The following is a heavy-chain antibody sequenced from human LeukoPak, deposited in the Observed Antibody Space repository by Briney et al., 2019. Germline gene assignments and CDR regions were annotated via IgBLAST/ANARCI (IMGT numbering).Heavy chain of an antibody. CDR2: ISYHARDQ. CDR1: GFTFSIYT. D-gene: IGHD2-8*01. J-gene: IGHJ4*02. Sequence: PGGSLRLSCAASGFTFSIYTMNWVRQAPGKGLEWVTVISYHARDQFYADSVKGRFTVSRDNSRNILYLQMNSLRVEGSAVYYCAAQPCINGICYLDYWGQGALVTVSS. CDR3: AAQPCINGICYLDY. V-gene: IGHV3-30*04.